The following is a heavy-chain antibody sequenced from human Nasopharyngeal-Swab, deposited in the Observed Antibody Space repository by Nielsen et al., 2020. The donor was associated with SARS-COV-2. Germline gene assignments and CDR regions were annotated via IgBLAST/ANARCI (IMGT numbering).Heavy chain of an antibody. CDR1: GFTFSSYW. CDR2: INSDGSST. Sequence: GESLKISCAASGFTFSSYWMHWVRQAPGKGLVWVSRINSDGSSTSYADSVKSRFTISRDNAKNTLYLQMNSLRAEDTAVYYCARDHQYNWNYVGAFDIWGQGTMVTVSS. D-gene: IGHD1-7*01. V-gene: IGHV3-74*01. J-gene: IGHJ3*02. CDR3: ARDHQYNWNYVGAFDI.